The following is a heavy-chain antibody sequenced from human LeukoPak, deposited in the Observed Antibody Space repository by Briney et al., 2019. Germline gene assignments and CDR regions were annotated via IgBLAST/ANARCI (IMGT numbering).Heavy chain of an antibody. J-gene: IGHJ2*01. Sequence: SETLSLTCAVYGGSFSGYYWSWLRQPPGKGLEWIGEINHSESTNYNPSLKSRVTISVDTSKNQFSLKLSSLTAADTAVYYCAIESYDFWSGKRYWYFDLWGRGTLVTVSS. V-gene: IGHV4-34*01. CDR2: INHSEST. D-gene: IGHD3-3*01. CDR3: AIESYDFWSGKRYWYFDL. CDR1: GGSFSGYY.